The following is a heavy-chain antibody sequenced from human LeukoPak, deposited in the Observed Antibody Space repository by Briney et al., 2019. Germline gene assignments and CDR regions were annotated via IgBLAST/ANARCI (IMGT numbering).Heavy chain of an antibody. D-gene: IGHD4-17*01. CDR3: ARDLNGDYNRGDY. CDR2: IIPIFGTA. Sequence: ASVKVSCKASGGTFSSYGISWVRQAPGQGLEWMGGIIPIFGTANYAQKFQGRVTITADESTSTAYMELSSLRSEDTAVYYCARDLNGDYNRGDYWGQGTLVTVSP. CDR1: GGTFSSYG. J-gene: IGHJ4*02. V-gene: IGHV1-69*13.